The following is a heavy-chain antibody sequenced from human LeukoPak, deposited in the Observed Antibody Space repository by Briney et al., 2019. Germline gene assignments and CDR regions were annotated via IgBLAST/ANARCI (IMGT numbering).Heavy chain of an antibody. Sequence: ASVKVSCKVSGYTLTELSMHWVRQAPGKGLEWMGGFDPEDGETIYAQKFQGRVTMTEDTSTDTAYMELSSLRSEDTAVYYCATAGRRYCSSTSCYLDGNNWFDPWGQGTLVNVSS. CDR3: ATAGRRYCSSTSCYLDGNNWFDP. V-gene: IGHV1-24*01. D-gene: IGHD2-2*01. CDR1: GYTLTELS. J-gene: IGHJ5*02. CDR2: FDPEDGET.